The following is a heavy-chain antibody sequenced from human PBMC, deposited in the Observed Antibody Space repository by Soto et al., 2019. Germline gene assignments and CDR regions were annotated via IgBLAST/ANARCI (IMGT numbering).Heavy chain of an antibody. Sequence: PVKVSCKASGGTFSSYTISWVRQAPEQGLEWMGRIIPILGIANYAQKFQGRVTITADKSTSTAYMELNSLRAEDTAVYYCARTPLGYDILTGPIDYWGQGTLVTVSS. D-gene: IGHD3-9*01. CDR2: IIPILGIA. CDR1: GGTFSSYT. V-gene: IGHV1-69*02. J-gene: IGHJ4*02. CDR3: ARTPLGYDILTGPIDY.